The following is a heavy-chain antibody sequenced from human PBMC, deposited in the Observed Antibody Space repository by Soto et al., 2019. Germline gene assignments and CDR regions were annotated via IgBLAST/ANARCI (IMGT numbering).Heavy chain of an antibody. CDR2: IYYSGST. J-gene: IGHJ4*02. CDR3: ATIAVAGDFDY. V-gene: IGHV4-39*01. CDR1: GGSISSSSYY. Sequence: QLQLQESGPGLVKPSETLSLTCTVSGGSISSSSYYWGWIRQPPGKGLEWIGSIYYSGSTYYNPSLKSRVTISVDPSKNQFSLKLSSVTAADTAVYYCATIAVAGDFDYWGQGTLVTVSS. D-gene: IGHD6-19*01.